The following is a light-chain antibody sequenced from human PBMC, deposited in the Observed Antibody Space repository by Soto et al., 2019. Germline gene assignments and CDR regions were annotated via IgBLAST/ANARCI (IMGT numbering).Light chain of an antibody. V-gene: IGKV3D-15*01. CDR3: QQYNNWPRT. Sequence: EIVMTQCTATLSVSPGEGATLSCRASHSVDSNLAWYQQKPGQAPRLLIYDASNRATGIPARFSGSGSGTEFTLTISSLQSEDFAVYYCQQYNNWPRTFGQGTKVDIK. CDR2: DAS. J-gene: IGKJ1*01. CDR1: HSVDSN.